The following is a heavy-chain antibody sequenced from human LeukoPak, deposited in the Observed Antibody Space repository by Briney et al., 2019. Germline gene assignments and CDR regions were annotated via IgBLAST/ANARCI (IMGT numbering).Heavy chain of an antibody. J-gene: IGHJ3*02. CDR1: GGSFSAYY. CDR2: INHSGSI. V-gene: IGHV4-34*01. CDR3: ARVIIVGATRGAFDI. D-gene: IGHD1-26*01. Sequence: PSETLSLTCAVYGGSFSAYYWTWIRQPPGKGLEWIGEINHSGSINYNPSLKSRVTISVDTSKNQFSLKLSSVTAADTAVYYCARVIIVGATRGAFDIWGQGTMVTVSS.